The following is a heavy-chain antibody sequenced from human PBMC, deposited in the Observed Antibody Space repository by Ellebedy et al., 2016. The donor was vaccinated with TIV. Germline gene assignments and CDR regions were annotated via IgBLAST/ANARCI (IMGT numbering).Heavy chain of an antibody. CDR1: GFTFNTYA. V-gene: IGHV3-30*04. J-gene: IGHJ4*02. CDR2: TTLDGQRK. D-gene: IGHD1-1*01. Sequence: GESLKISCGASGFTFNTYAMHWVRQAPGKGLEWVTFTTLDGQRKDYADSVKGRFTISRDHSKNTVFLQMDRLRAEDTAVYYCAADRDATGFVFWGRGALVTVSS. CDR3: AADRDATGFVF.